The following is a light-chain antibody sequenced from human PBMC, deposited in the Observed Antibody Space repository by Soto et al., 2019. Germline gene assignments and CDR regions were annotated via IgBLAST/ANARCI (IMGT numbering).Light chain of an antibody. CDR3: QQRSNWPPRIT. CDR2: DAS. Sequence: EIVLTQSPVTLSLSPGERASLSCRASQSISNYLAWYQQKPGQAPRLLIYDASTRASGIPARFSGSGSGTDFTLTISSFEPEDFAVYYCQQRSNWPPRITFGHGTRLEIK. J-gene: IGKJ5*01. CDR1: QSISNY. V-gene: IGKV3-11*01.